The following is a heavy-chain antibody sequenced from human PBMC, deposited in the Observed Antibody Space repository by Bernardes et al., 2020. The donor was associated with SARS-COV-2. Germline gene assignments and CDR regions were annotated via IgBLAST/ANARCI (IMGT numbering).Heavy chain of an antibody. CDR2: IYSSGRT. J-gene: IGHJ6*02. D-gene: IGHD5-18*01. CDR1: GGSISSYY. Sequence: SETLSLTCTVSGGSISSYYWSWIRQPPGKGLEWIGYIYSSGRTNYNPSLKSRVTISEDTSKNQFSLKLSSVTAADTAVYYCARGVYSYDPTTDYYYYGLDIWGQGTTVTVSS. CDR3: ARGVYSYDPTTDYYYYGLDI. V-gene: IGHV4-59*01.